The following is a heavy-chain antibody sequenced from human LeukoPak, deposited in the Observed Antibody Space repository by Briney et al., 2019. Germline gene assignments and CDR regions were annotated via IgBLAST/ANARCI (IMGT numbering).Heavy chain of an antibody. CDR1: GGSISSYY. CDR2: IYYSGST. V-gene: IGHV4-59*01. CDR3: ARGRLAAAPYFDY. D-gene: IGHD6-13*01. Sequence: PSETLSLTCTVSGGSISSYYWSWIRQPPGKGLEWIGSIYYSGSTYYNPSLKSRVTISVDTSKNQFSLKLSSVTAADTAVYYCARGRLAAAPYFDYWGQGTLVTVSS. J-gene: IGHJ4*02.